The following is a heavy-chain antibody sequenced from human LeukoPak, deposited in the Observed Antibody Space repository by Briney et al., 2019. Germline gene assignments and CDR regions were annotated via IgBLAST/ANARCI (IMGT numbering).Heavy chain of an antibody. V-gene: IGHV1-8*01. Sequence: ASVKVSCKASGYTFTSYDINWVRQATGQGLEWMGWMNPNSGNTGYAQKFQGRVTMTRNTSISTAYMELSSLRSEDTAVYYCAGADYDSSGSTRKQIDYWGQGTLVTVSS. D-gene: IGHD3-22*01. CDR1: GYTFTSYD. J-gene: IGHJ4*02. CDR3: AGADYDSSGSTRKQIDY. CDR2: MNPNSGNT.